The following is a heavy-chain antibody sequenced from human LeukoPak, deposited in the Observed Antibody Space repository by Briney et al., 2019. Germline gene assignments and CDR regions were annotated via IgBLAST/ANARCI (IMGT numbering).Heavy chain of an antibody. CDR2: ISSDGSST. D-gene: IGHD2/OR15-2a*01. Sequence: GKSLRLSCAASGFTFSSYGMHWVRQAPGKGLEWTAVISSDGSSTYYTDPVKGRFTISRDNSKNTLYLQMNSLRVEDTAVYYCARGENSKTYPVSGYWGQGALVTVSS. CDR3: ARGENSKTYPVSGY. V-gene: IGHV3-30*03. J-gene: IGHJ4*02. CDR1: GFTFSSYG.